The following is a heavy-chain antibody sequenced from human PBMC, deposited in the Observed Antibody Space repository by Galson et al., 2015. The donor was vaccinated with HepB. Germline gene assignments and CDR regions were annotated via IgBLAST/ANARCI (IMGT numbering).Heavy chain of an antibody. J-gene: IGHJ6*02. D-gene: IGHD7-27*01. CDR1: GFTFSSYW. V-gene: IGHV3-7*03. CDR3: ARLNWGSGYGMDV. Sequence: SLRLSCAASGFTFSSYWMSWVRQAPGKGLEWVANIKQDGSEKYYVDSVKGRFTISRDNAKNSLYLQMNSLRAEDTAVYYCARLNWGSGYGMDVWGQGTTVTVSS. CDR2: IKQDGSEK.